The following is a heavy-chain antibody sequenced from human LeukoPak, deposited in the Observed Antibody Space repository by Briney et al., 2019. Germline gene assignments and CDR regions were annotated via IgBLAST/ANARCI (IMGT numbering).Heavy chain of an antibody. D-gene: IGHD3-22*01. CDR2: IYTSGST. Sequence: PSETLSLTCTVSGGSISSGSYYWSWIRQPAGTGLEWIGRIYTSGSTNYNPSLKGRVTISVDTSKNQFSLKLSSVTAADTAVYYCARGGSGYYYYWGQGTLVTVSS. J-gene: IGHJ4*02. CDR1: GGSISSGSYY. CDR3: ARGGSGYYYY. V-gene: IGHV4-61*02.